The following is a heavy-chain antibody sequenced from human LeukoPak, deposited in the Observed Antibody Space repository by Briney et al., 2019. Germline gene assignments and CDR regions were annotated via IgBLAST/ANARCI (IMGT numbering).Heavy chain of an antibody. CDR3: AKERVWSGLMKYWYYYYGMDV. Sequence: GGSLRLSCAASGFTFSSYAMSWVRQAPGKGLEWVSAISGSGGSTYYADSVKGRFTISRDNSKNTLYLQMNSLRAEDTAVYYCAKERVWSGLMKYWYYYYGMDVWGQGTTVTVSS. J-gene: IGHJ6*02. CDR2: ISGSGGST. CDR1: GFTFSSYA. D-gene: IGHD3-3*01. V-gene: IGHV3-23*01.